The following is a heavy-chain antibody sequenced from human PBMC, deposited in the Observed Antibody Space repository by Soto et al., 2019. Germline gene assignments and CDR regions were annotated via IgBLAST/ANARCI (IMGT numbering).Heavy chain of an antibody. CDR3: AHTYYDFWSGCFDY. CDR2: IYWDDDK. V-gene: IGHV2-5*02. J-gene: IGHJ4*02. D-gene: IGHD3-3*01. Sequence: QITLKESGPTLVKPTQTLTLTCTFSGFSLSTSGVGVGWIRQPPGKALEWLALIYWDDDKRYSPSLKSRLTITKDTSKNQVVLTMTNMDPVDTATYYCAHTYYDFWSGCFDYWDQGTLVTVSS. CDR1: GFSLSTSGVG.